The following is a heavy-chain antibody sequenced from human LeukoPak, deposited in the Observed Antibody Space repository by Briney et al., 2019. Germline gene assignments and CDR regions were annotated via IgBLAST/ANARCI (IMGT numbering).Heavy chain of an antibody. Sequence: PGGSLRLSCAASGFTFSIYDMNWVRQAPGKGLEWVSYISSSSSTIYYADSVKGRFTISRDNAKNSLYLQMNSLRAEDTAVYYCAELGITMIGGVWGKGTTVTISS. CDR2: ISSSSSTI. J-gene: IGHJ6*04. V-gene: IGHV3-48*04. CDR1: GFTFSIYD. D-gene: IGHD3-10*02. CDR3: AELGITMIGGV.